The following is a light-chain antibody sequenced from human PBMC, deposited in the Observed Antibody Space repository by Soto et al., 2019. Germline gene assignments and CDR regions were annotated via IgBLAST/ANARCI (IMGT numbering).Light chain of an antibody. Sequence: EIVMTQSPATLSVSPGERATLSCRASQSVSSNLAWYQQKPGQAPRLLIYGASTRATGIPARFSGSGSGTEFTRTISSLQSEYFAVYYCQQYNNWPRTFGQGTKVQIQ. CDR1: QSVSSN. CDR3: QQYNNWPRT. J-gene: IGKJ1*01. V-gene: IGKV3-15*01. CDR2: GAS.